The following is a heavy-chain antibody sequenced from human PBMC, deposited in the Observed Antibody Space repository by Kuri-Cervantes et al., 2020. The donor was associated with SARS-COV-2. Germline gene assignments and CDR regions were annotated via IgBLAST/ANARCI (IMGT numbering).Heavy chain of an antibody. CDR3: QIQGGVEDY. V-gene: IGHV4-34*03. CDR1: GGSFSAYY. D-gene: IGHD3-16*01. Sequence: ESLKISCAVFGGSFSAYYWNWIRQLPGKGLECIGEINHSGSTYYNPSLKSRVTISVDTSKNQFSLKLSSMTAADTAVYYCQIQGGVEDYWGQGTLVTVSS. CDR2: INHSGST. J-gene: IGHJ4*02.